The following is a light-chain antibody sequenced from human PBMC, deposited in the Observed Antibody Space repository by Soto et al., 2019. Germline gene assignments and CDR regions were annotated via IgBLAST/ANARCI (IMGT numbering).Light chain of an antibody. Sequence: ERVMTQSPATLSVSPGERATLSCRASQSVSSNLAWYQQKPGQAPRLLIYGASTRATGIPARFSGSGSGTEFTLTISSLQSEDFAIYFCQHYNEWPLTFGGGTKVEIK. V-gene: IGKV3-15*01. CDR1: QSVSSN. CDR3: QHYNEWPLT. CDR2: GAS. J-gene: IGKJ4*01.